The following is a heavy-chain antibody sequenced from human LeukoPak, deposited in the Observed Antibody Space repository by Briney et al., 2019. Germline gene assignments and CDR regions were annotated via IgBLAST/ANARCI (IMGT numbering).Heavy chain of an antibody. CDR1: GFTFSGSG. CDR2: ISFGGSSK. D-gene: IGHD2-15*01. J-gene: IGHJ3*02. Sequence: SGGSLRLSCAASGFTFSGSGMHWVRQAPGKGLEWVAIISFGGSSKYYADSVKGRFTISRDNSKNTLYLQMNSLRAEDTAVYYCASSVVAATHDAFDIWGQGTMVTVSS. V-gene: IGHV3-33*01. CDR3: ASSVVAATHDAFDI.